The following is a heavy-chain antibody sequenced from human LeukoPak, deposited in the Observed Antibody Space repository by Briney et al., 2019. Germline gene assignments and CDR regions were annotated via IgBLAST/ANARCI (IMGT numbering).Heavy chain of an antibody. CDR2: INPSGGST. D-gene: IGHD2-21*02. CDR3: AKDPSGGDALVVGPDY. J-gene: IGHJ4*02. V-gene: IGHV1-46*01. CDR1: GYTFTSYY. Sequence: ASVKVSYKASGYTFTSYYMHWVRQAPGQGLEWMGIINPSGGSTSYAQKFQGRVTMTRDTSTSTVYMELSSLRAEDTALYYCAKDPSGGDALVVGPDYWGQGTLVTVSS.